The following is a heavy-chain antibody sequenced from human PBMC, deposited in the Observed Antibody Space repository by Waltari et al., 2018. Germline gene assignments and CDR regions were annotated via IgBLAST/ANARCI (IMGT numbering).Heavy chain of an antibody. CDR3: ARILVPDFWSGYYPNWFDP. D-gene: IGHD3-3*01. V-gene: IGHV2-26*01. Sequence: LKESGPVLVKPTETLTLTCTVSGFSLSTARMGVSWIRQPPGTALEWLAHIFSNDEKSYSTSLKSRLTISKDTSKSQVVLTMTNMDPVDTATYYCARILVPDFWSGYYPNWFDPWGQGTLVTVSS. J-gene: IGHJ5*02. CDR2: IFSNDEK. CDR1: GFSLSTARMG.